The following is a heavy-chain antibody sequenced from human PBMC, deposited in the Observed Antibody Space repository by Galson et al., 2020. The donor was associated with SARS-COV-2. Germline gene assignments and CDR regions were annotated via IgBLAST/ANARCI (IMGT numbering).Heavy chain of an antibody. Sequence: GGSLRLSCAASGFTFSSYGMHWVRQAPGKGLEWVAVIWYDGSNKYYADSVKGRFTISRDNSKNTLYLQMNSLRAEDTAVYYCARGEGSGSYDYYGMDVWGQGTTVTVSS. CDR3: ARGEGSGSYDYYGMDV. CDR1: GFTFSSYG. V-gene: IGHV3-33*01. D-gene: IGHD3-10*01. CDR2: IWYDGSNK. J-gene: IGHJ6*02.